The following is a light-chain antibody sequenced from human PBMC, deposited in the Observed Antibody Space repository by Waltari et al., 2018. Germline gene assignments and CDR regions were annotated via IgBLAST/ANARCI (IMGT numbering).Light chain of an antibody. V-gene: IGKV3-20*01. J-gene: IGKJ2*01. CDR2: GAS. CDR1: QRVSSSY. Sequence: EIVLTQSPGTLSLSPGERATLSCRASQRVSSSYLAWYQQKPGQAPRLLIYGASSRATGIPDRCSGSGSGTDCTLTISRLEPEDFAVYYCQQYGSSYTFGQGTKLEIK. CDR3: QQYGSSYT.